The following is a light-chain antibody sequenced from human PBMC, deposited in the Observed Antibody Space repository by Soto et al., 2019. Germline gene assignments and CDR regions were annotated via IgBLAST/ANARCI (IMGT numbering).Light chain of an antibody. CDR3: QQYNTWPRT. CDR1: QSVSSN. Sequence: EIVMTQSPATLSVSPGERATLSCRASQSVSSNLAWYQQKPGQAPRLLIYGASIRATGIPARFSGSGSGTEFTLTISSLQSEDFAVYYCQQYNTWPRTFGQGTKVDIK. CDR2: GAS. V-gene: IGKV3D-15*01. J-gene: IGKJ1*01.